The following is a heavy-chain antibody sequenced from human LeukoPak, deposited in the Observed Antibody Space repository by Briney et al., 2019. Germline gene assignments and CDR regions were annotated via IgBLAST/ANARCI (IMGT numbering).Heavy chain of an antibody. V-gene: IGHV3-48*02. D-gene: IGHD5-12*01. CDR3: ARAMRSGYDY. CDR1: GFTFSSYG. J-gene: IGHJ4*02. Sequence: PGGSLRLSCAASGFTFSSYGMNCVRQAPGKRLEWVSYISSSSDSIYYADSVEGRFTISRDNAENSLYLQMNSLRDEDTAVYYCARAMRSGYDYWGQGTLVTVSS. CDR2: ISSSSDSI.